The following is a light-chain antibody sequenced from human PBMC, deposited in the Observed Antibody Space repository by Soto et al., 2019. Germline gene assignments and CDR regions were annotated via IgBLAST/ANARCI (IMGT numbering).Light chain of an antibody. J-gene: IGKJ2*03. V-gene: IGKV1-39*01. Sequence: DIQMTQSPSSLSASVGDRVTITCRASQSISSYLNWYQHKSGTAPKLLISAAFNLQSGVPSRFRGSGPGTLFTLTISSLQPEDFATYYCQQSYTAPYSFGQGTTLEMK. CDR1: QSISSY. CDR3: QQSYTAPYS. CDR2: AAF.